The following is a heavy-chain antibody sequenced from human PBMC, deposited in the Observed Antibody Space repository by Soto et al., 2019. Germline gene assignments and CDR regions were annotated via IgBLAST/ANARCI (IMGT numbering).Heavy chain of an antibody. Sequence: GESLRISCKGSGCSFGNFWIGWIRQMPGKGLEWMGIIYPGDSDTRYSPSLQGQVTISADKSISSAYLQWSSLKASDTAIYYCTIINVPSREKFDYWGQGTMVTVSS. J-gene: IGHJ4*02. CDR3: TIINVPSREKFDY. D-gene: IGHD3-16*01. V-gene: IGHV5-51*01. CDR2: IYPGDSDT. CDR1: GCSFGNFW.